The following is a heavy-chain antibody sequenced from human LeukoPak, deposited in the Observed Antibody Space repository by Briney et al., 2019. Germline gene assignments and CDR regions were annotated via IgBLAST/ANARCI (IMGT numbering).Heavy chain of an antibody. J-gene: IGHJ4*02. CDR2: INHSGST. D-gene: IGHD1-26*01. CDR3: ARGLGGSYQNDY. Sequence: PSETLSLTCAVYGGSFSGYYWSWVRQPPGKGLEWIGEINHSGSTNYNPSLKGRVTISVDTSKNQFSLKLSSVTAADTAVYYCARGLGGSYQNDYWGQGTLVTVSS. V-gene: IGHV4-34*01. CDR1: GGSFSGYY.